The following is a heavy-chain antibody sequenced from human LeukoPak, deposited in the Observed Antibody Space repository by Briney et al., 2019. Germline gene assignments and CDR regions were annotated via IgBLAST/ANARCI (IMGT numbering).Heavy chain of an antibody. J-gene: IGHJ4*02. CDR1: GYTFTGYY. V-gene: IGHV1-2*06. D-gene: IGHD3-22*01. Sequence: ASVKVSCKASGYTFTGYYMHWVRQAPGQGLEWMGRINPNSGGTNYAQKFQGRVTMTRDTSISTAYMELSRLRSDDTAVYYCARGVHYDSSGYDYWGQGTLVTVSS. CDR2: INPNSGGT. CDR3: ARGVHYDSSGYDY.